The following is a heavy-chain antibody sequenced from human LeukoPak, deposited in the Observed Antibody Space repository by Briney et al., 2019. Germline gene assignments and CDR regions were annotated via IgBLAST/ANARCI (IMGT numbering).Heavy chain of an antibody. Sequence: GGSLRLSCAASGFTFSSYAMSWVRQAPGKGLEWVSAISGSGGSTYYADSVKGRFTISRDNAKNPLSLQMNSLRAEHTAVYYCAKDLRIVGATEDKVDYWGQGTLVTVSS. D-gene: IGHD1-26*01. J-gene: IGHJ4*02. CDR3: AKDLRIVGATEDKVDY. V-gene: IGHV3-23*01. CDR2: ISGSGGST. CDR1: GFTFSSYA.